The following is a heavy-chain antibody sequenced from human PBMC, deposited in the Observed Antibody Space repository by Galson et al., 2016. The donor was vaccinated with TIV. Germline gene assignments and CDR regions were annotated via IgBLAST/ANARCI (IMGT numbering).Heavy chain of an antibody. D-gene: IGHD3-22*01. CDR2: IYGDGRT. J-gene: IGHJ6*02. Sequence: SLRLSCAASGFIVDDNYMTWIRQAPGKGLEWVSVIYGDGRTYYTDSVRGRFTTSRDSSKNTLYLQMNSLRAEDTALYYCARDRYYDARGYYYYYYGMDVWGQGTTVTVSS. CDR3: ARDRYYDARGYYYYYYGMDV. CDR1: GFIVDDNY. V-gene: IGHV3-53*01.